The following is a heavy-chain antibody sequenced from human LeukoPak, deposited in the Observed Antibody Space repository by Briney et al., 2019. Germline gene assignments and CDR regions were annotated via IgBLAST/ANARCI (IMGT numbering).Heavy chain of an antibody. J-gene: IGHJ4*02. V-gene: IGHV1-18*01. CDR3: ARGPTYYDFWSGYSHYNGGSWDY. CDR2: ISAYNGNT. D-gene: IGHD3-3*01. Sequence: GASVKVSCKASGGTFSSYAISWVRQAPGQGLEWTGWISAYNGNTNYAQKLQGRVTMTTDTSTSTTYMELRSLRSDDTAVYYCARGPTYYDFWSGYSHYNGGSWDYWGQGTLVTVSS. CDR1: GGTFSSYA.